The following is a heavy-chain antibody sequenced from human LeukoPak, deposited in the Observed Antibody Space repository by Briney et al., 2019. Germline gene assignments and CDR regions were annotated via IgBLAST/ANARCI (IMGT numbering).Heavy chain of an antibody. CDR3: AKCPLDDYSNYDWSDP. V-gene: IGHV3-23*01. Sequence: GGSLRLSCAASGFTFSSYAMSWVRQAPGKGLEWVSAISGSGGSTYYADSVKGRFTISRDNSKNTLYLQMNSLRAEDTAVYYCAKCPLDDYSNYDWSDPWGQGTLVTVSS. D-gene: IGHD4-11*01. J-gene: IGHJ5*02. CDR2: ISGSGGST. CDR1: GFTFSSYA.